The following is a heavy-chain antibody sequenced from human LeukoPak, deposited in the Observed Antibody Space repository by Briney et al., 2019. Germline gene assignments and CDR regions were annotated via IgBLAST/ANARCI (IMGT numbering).Heavy chain of an antibody. CDR2: ISVYNGNT. Sequence: GASVKVSCKASGYTFTSYGISWVRQAPGQGLEWMGWISVYNGNTNYAQKLQGRVTMTTDTSTSTAYMELRSLRSDDTAVYYCARDRSGSGSYFHQFNWFDPWGQGTLVTVSS. CDR1: GYTFTSYG. V-gene: IGHV1-18*01. CDR3: ARDRSGSGSYFHQFNWFDP. J-gene: IGHJ5*02. D-gene: IGHD3-10*01.